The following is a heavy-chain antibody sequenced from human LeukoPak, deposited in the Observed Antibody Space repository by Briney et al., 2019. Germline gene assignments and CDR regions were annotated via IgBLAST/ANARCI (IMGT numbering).Heavy chain of an antibody. Sequence: PSETLSLTCTVSGGSISSYYWSWIRQPPGKGPEWIGYIYYSGSTNYNPSLKSRVTISVDTSKNQFSLKLSSVTAADTAVYYCARVYYYDSSGYRKEGWFDPWGQGTLVTVSS. D-gene: IGHD3-22*01. V-gene: IGHV4-59*01. J-gene: IGHJ5*02. CDR2: IYYSGST. CDR1: GGSISSYY. CDR3: ARVYYYDSSGYRKEGWFDP.